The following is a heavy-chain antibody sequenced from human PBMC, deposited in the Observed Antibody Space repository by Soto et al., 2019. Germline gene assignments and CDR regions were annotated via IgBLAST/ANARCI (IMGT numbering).Heavy chain of an antibody. J-gene: IGHJ4*02. CDR1: GYSFTNYW. Sequence: PGESLKLSCTGSGYSFTNYWIGWVRQMPGKGLEWMGIIYPADSDTRYSPSFQGQVTISADKSISTAYLQWSSLKASDTAIYYCARHGPIDYWGQGTLVTVSS. V-gene: IGHV5-51*01. CDR2: IYPADSDT. CDR3: ARHGPIDY.